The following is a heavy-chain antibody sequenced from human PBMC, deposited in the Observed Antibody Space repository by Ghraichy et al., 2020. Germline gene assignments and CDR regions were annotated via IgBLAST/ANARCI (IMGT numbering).Heavy chain of an antibody. CDR3: ARRGSGYYYGAFDI. CDR1: GFTFSSYD. V-gene: IGHV3-13*04. Sequence: GALRLSCAASGFTFSSYDMHWVRQATGKGLEWVSAIGTAGDTYYPGSVKGRFTISRENAKNSLYLQMNSLRAGDTAVYYCARRGSGYYYGAFDIWGQGTMVTVSS. CDR2: IGTAGDT. J-gene: IGHJ3*02. D-gene: IGHD3-22*01.